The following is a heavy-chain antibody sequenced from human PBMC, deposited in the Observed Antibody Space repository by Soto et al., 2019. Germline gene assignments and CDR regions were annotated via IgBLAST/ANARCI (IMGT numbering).Heavy chain of an antibody. Sequence: SETLSLTCTVSGGSVSSGDYYWSWIRQPPGKGLEWIGYIYYTGTTHYNPSLRSRVTISLDTSKNQFSLKLRSVTAADTAVYYCARVYCSGGSCDYRAQYYFDDWGQGDLVSVLS. CDR1: GGSVSSGDYY. CDR2: IYYTGTT. CDR3: ARVYCSGGSCDYRAQYYFDD. J-gene: IGHJ4*02. D-gene: IGHD2-15*01. V-gene: IGHV4-30-4*01.